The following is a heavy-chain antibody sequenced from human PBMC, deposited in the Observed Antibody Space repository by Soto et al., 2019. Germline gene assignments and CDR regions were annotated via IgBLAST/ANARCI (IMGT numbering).Heavy chain of an antibody. J-gene: IGHJ4*02. Sequence: GGSLRLSCSVSGFTISSYAMHWVRQAPGKGLEYVSSISSNGGSTYYADSVKGRFTISRYTSKNILNLQMSRLRADDLAVYYCVKDRYIDSWGQGTLVTVSS. CDR3: VKDRYIDS. CDR2: ISSNGGST. V-gene: IGHV3-64D*06. CDR1: GFTISSYA.